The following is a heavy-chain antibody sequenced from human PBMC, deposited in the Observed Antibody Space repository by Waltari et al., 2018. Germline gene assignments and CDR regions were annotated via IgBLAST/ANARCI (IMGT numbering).Heavy chain of an antibody. CDR3: ASSSWYTFFYFDL. CDR1: GGSFRGYY. J-gene: IGHJ2*01. D-gene: IGHD6-13*01. Sequence: QVQLQQWSEGLLKPSETLSLTCAVYGGSFRGYYWSWIRQPPGKGLEWIGEVNHSGRTNYYPSLKSRVTLSVDTSKNQFSLKLSSVTAADTAVYYCASSSWYTFFYFDLWGRVTLVTVST. CDR2: VNHSGRT. V-gene: IGHV4-34*01.